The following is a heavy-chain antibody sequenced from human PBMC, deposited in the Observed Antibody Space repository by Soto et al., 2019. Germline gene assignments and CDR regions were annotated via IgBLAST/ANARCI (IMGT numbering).Heavy chain of an antibody. CDR2: IDQDESET. V-gene: IGHV3-7*01. J-gene: IGHJ4*02. D-gene: IGHD6-19*01. CDR3: ERGYSGEDF. Sequence: GGSLRLSCAASGFTFSNYWMSWVRQAPGKGLEWVASIDQDESETYYLDSVKGRFTVSRDNARNSLFLQMNSLRAEDTAVYYCERGYSGEDFWGQGTLVTVSS. CDR1: GFTFSNYW.